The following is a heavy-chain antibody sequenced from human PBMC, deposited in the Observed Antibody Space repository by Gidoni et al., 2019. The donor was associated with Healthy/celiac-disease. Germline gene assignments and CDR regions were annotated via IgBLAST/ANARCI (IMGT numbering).Heavy chain of an antibody. CDR2: ISYDGSNK. V-gene: IGHV3-30*18. CDR3: AKDYWRGYSYGVY. D-gene: IGHD5-18*01. CDR1: GFTFSSDG. Sequence: QVQLVESGGGVVQPGRSLRLSCAASGFTFSSDGMHCVRQAPGKGLEWVAVISYDGSNKDYADSVKGRFTISRDNSKNTLYLQMNSLRAEDTAVYYCAKDYWRGYSYGVYWGQGTLVTVSS. J-gene: IGHJ4*02.